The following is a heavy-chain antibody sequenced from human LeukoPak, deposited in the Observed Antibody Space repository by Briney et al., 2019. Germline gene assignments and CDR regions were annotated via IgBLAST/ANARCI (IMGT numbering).Heavy chain of an antibody. D-gene: IGHD3-10*01. V-gene: IGHV3-21*01. Sequence: PGGSLRLSCAASGFTFSSYSMNWVRQAPGKGLEWVSSISSTSTYIYYADSVKGRFTISRDNAKNSLYLQMNSLRAEDTAVYYCARDSTYYYGSAWDYWGQGTLVTVSS. CDR2: ISSTSTYI. J-gene: IGHJ4*02. CDR3: ARDSTYYYGSAWDY. CDR1: GFTFSSYS.